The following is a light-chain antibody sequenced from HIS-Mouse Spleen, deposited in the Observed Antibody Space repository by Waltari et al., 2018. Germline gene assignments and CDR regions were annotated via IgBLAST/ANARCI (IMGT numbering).Light chain of an antibody. CDR1: QSVLYSSNNKNY. J-gene: IGKJ2*01. V-gene: IGKV4-1*01. CDR2: WAS. CDR3: QQYYSTPYT. Sequence: DIVMTQSPDSLAVSLGERATILCKSSQSVLYSSNNKNYLAWYQQKPGQPPKLLISWASTRESGVPDRFSGSGSGTDFTLTISSLQAEDVAVYYCQQYYSTPYTFGQGTKLEIK.